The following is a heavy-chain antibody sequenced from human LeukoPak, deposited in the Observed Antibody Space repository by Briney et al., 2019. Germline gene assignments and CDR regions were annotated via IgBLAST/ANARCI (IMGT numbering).Heavy chain of an antibody. CDR3: ASAMSTVTTDAFDI. CDR1: GGSISSYY. V-gene: IGHV4-4*07. CDR2: IYTSGST. Sequence: SETLSLTCTVSGGSISSYYWSWIRQPAGKGLEWIGRIYTSGSTNYNPSLKSRVTMSVDTSKNQFSLRLSPVTAADTAVYYCASAMSTVTTDAFDIWGQGTMVSVST. J-gene: IGHJ3*02. D-gene: IGHD4-11*01.